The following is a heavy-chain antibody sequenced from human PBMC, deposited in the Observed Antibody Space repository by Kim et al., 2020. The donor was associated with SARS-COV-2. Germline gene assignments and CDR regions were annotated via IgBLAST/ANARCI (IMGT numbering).Heavy chain of an antibody. Sequence: ADYGKGRFTISRDNAKNSLYLQMNSLRAEDTALYYCAKDLTITIFGVVDYWGQGTLVTVSS. D-gene: IGHD3-3*01. V-gene: IGHV3-9*01. J-gene: IGHJ4*02. CDR3: AKDLTITIFGVVDY.